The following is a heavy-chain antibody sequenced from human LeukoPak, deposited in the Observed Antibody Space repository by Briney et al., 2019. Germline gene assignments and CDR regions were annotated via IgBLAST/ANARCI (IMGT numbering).Heavy chain of an antibody. D-gene: IGHD6-13*01. J-gene: IGHJ4*02. CDR3: ARVGAAAGIDY. CDR2: IIPIFGTA. CDR1: GGTFSSYA. V-gene: IGHV1-69*13. Sequence: GASVKVSCKASGGTFSSYAISWVRQAPGQGLEWMGGIIPIFGTANYAQKFQGRVTITAGESTSTAYMELSSLRSEDTAVYYCARVGAAAGIDYWGQGTLVTVSS.